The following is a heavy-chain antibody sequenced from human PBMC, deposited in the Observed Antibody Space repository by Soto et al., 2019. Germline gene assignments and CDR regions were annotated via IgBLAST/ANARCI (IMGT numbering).Heavy chain of an antibody. D-gene: IGHD4-4*01. CDR1: GFTFSSYG. J-gene: IGHJ5*02. Sequence: GGSLRLSCAASGFTFSSYGMHWVRQAPGKGLEWVAVISYDGSNKYYADSVKGRFTISRDNSKNTLYLQMNSLRAADTAVYYCARDVIAPPNYFDPWGQGTLVTVSS. CDR2: ISYDGSNK. V-gene: IGHV3-30*03. CDR3: ARDVIAPPNYFDP.